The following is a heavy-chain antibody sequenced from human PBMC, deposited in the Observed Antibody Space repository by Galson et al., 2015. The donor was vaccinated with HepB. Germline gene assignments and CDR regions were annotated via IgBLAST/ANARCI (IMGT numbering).Heavy chain of an antibody. CDR2: IYHSGST. V-gene: IGHV4-30-2*01. CDR1: GGSISSGGYS. J-gene: IGHJ6*02. Sequence: TLSLTCAVSGGSISSGGYSWSWIRQPPGKGLEWIGYIYHSGSTYYNPSLKSRVTISVDRSKNQFSLKLSSVTAADTAVYYCARDSWYSSREKRGMDVWGQGTTVTVSS. CDR3: ARDSWYSSREKRGMDV. D-gene: IGHD6-13*01.